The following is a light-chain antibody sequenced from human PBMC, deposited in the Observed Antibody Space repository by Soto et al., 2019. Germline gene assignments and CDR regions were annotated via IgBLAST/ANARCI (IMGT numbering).Light chain of an antibody. CDR1: QSVFFSSNNKNY. CDR3: QQYYRTPET. V-gene: IGKV4-1*01. Sequence: DIVMTQSPDSLAVSLGERATVNCMSSQSVFFSSNNKNYLSWYQQKPGQPPKLLIYWASIRESGVPDRFSGSGSGTDFTLTISSLQAEDVAVYYCQQYYRTPETFGQGTKVDIK. CDR2: WAS. J-gene: IGKJ1*01.